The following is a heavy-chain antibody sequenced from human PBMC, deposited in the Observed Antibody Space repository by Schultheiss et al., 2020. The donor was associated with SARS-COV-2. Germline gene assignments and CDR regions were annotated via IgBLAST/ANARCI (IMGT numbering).Heavy chain of an antibody. V-gene: IGHV3-30*19. Sequence: GESLKISCAASGFTFSSYGMHWVRQAPGKGLEWVAVISYDGSNKYYADSVKGRFTISRDNSKNTLYLQMNSLRAEDTAVYYCATEAVAGVIYWGQGTLVTVSS. J-gene: IGHJ4*02. CDR2: ISYDGSNK. CDR1: GFTFSSYG. CDR3: ATEAVAGVIY. D-gene: IGHD6-19*01.